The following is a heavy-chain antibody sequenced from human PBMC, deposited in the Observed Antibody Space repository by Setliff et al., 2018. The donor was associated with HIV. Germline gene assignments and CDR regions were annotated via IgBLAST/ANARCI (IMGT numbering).Heavy chain of an antibody. Sequence: GESLKISCEGSGYKFTSYWIAWVRQMPGKGLECMGIIYPGDSDNRYSPSFQGQVTISADKSISTAYLQWSSLKASDTAIYYCARRASVTNSDDYWGQGTLVTVSS. J-gene: IGHJ4*02. V-gene: IGHV5-51*01. CDR2: IYPGDSDN. CDR3: ARRASVTNSDDY. CDR1: GYKFTSYW. D-gene: IGHD1-1*01.